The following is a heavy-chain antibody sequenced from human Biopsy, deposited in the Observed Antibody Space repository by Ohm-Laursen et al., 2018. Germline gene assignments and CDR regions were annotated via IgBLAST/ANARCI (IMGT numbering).Heavy chain of an antibody. J-gene: IGHJ2*01. V-gene: IGHV4-59*08. CDR3: ARHAPSYSGSYWRYFDL. CDR2: MYYTGST. CDR1: GGSISNLY. D-gene: IGHD1-26*01. Sequence: TLSLTCNVSGGSISNLYWSWIRQPPGKGLEWIGYMYYTGSTNYNPSLKSRVTISVDTSMNHLSLRLTSVTAADTAVYYCARHAPSYSGSYWRYFDLWGRGTLVTVSS.